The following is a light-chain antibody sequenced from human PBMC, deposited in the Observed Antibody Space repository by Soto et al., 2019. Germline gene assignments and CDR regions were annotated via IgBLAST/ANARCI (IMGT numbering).Light chain of an antibody. V-gene: IGKV1-9*01. Sequence: DIQLTQSPSFMSASVGDRVTITCRASQDISRYLAWYQQKPGQAPKLLIHVASTLQSGVPSRFSGSGSGTDFTLTISRLQPEDFATYYCQLLNTYPLTFGGGTKMEIK. CDR2: VAS. J-gene: IGKJ4*01. CDR1: QDISRY. CDR3: QLLNTYPLT.